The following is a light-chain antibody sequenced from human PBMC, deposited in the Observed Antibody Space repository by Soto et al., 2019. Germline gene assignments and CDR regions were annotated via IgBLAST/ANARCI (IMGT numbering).Light chain of an antibody. J-gene: IGLJ3*02. Sequence: QSARTQPASVSGSPGQSITISCTGTSSDVGTYNLVSWYQQHPGKAPKLMIYEGSKRPSGVSNRFSGSKSGNTASLTISGLQAEDEADYFCCSYAGSWVFGGGTKLTVL. CDR3: CSYAGSWV. CDR1: SSDVGTYNL. CDR2: EGS. V-gene: IGLV2-23*01.